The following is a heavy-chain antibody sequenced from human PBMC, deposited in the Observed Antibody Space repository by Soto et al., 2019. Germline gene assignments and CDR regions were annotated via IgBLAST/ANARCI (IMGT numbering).Heavy chain of an antibody. V-gene: IGHV3-48*02. CDR1: GFSLSDHG. J-gene: IGHJ5*02. Sequence: LRLSCAASGFSLSDHGVNWVRQAPGKGLEWISSVNRGASSLYYAESVKGRFTMSRDDAKNSVYLQMNRLRDEDTAVYYCARQINWRDGGAWGQGTLVTVSS. CDR2: VNRGASSL. CDR3: ARQINWRDGGA. D-gene: IGHD3-16*01.